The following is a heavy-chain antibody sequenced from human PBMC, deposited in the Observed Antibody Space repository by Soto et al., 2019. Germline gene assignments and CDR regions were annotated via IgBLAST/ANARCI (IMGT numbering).Heavy chain of an antibody. CDR1: GGTFSSYA. V-gene: IGHV1-69*12. CDR2: IIPIFGAA. J-gene: IGHJ3*01. Sequence: QVQLVQSGAEVKKPGSSVRVSCKASGGTFSSYAISWVRQAPGQGLEWMGGIIPIFGAAIYAQNFRGRVTITEDESTNTAYMELSSLRSDDTAMYYCAKDVGDAFDVWGQGTMVTVSS. CDR3: AKDVGDAFDV. D-gene: IGHD3-16*01.